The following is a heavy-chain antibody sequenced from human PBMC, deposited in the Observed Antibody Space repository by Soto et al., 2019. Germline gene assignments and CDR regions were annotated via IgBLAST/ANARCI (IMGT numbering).Heavy chain of an antibody. CDR1: GVTFSSYA. CDR2: ISGSGGST. Sequence: GGSLRLSCAASGVTFSSYAMSWVRQAPGKGLEWVSAISGSGGSTYYADSVKGRFTISRDNSKNTVYLQMNSLRAEDTAEYFCARTDKFNPQSSGWANRFDYWGQGILVTVSS. V-gene: IGHV3-23*01. CDR3: ARTDKFNPQSSGWANRFDY. D-gene: IGHD6-25*01. J-gene: IGHJ4*02.